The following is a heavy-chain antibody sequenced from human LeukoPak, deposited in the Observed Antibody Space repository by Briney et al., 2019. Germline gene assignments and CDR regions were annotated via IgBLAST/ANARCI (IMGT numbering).Heavy chain of an antibody. CDR1: GFSFSTHS. D-gene: IGHD6-6*01. CDR2: INLDGTDI. V-gene: IGHV3-21*05. J-gene: IGHJ3*02. Sequence: GGSLTLSCAASGFSFSTHSMNWVRQAPGKGLEWISFINLDGTDIHYGESVKGRFTISRHNAKNSLYLQMHTLRAEDTAVYYCAGDGVGALPGDAFDIWSQGTLVTVSS. CDR3: AGDGVGALPGDAFDI.